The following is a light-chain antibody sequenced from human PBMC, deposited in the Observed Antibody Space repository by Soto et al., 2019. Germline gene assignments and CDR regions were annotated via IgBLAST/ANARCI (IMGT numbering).Light chain of an antibody. J-gene: IGLJ1*01. CDR1: NNDVGGYNS. CDR2: SVT. CDR3: CSYAGSYTSYV. Sequence: QSAPTQPRSVSGSPGQSVTISCSGTNNDVGGYNSVSWFQHHPGSAPKLMVHSVTQRPSGVPDRFSGSKSGNTASLTISGLQAEDEADYYCCSYAGSYTSYVFGTGTKVTVL. V-gene: IGLV2-11*01.